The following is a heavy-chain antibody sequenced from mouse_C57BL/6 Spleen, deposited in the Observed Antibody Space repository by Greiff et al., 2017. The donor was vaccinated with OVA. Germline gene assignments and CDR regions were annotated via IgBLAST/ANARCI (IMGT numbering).Heavy chain of an antibody. D-gene: IGHD2-12*01. CDR2: INPGSGGT. CDR3: ARRDDWNFDY. Sequence: VKLQESGAELVRPGTSVKVSCKASGYAFTNYLIEWVKQRPGQGLEWIGVINPGSGGTNYNEKFKGKATLTADKSSSTAYMQLSSLTSEDSAVYYCARRDDWNFDYWGQGTTLTVSS. V-gene: IGHV1-54*01. J-gene: IGHJ2*01. CDR1: GYAFTNYL.